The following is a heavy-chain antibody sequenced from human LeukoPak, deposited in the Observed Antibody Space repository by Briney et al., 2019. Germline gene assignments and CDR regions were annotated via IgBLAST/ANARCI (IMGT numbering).Heavy chain of an antibody. D-gene: IGHD2-2*01. CDR1: GFTFSSYS. J-gene: IGHJ6*02. CDR2: VSSSSSHI. CDR3: ARWSSTSRPYGMDV. V-gene: IGHV3-21*01. Sequence: GGSLRLSCGASGFTFSSYSLNWVRQPPPQGVGWVPSVSSSSSHIHYADAVKGRCTISRDNAKTSLYLQMNSLIAEDTAVYYCARWSSTSRPYGMDVWGQGTTVTVSS.